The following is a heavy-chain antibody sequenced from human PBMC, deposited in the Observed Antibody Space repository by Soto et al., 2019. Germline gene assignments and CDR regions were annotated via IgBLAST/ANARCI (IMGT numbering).Heavy chain of an antibody. D-gene: IGHD4-4*01. CDR2: VFYTVRA. V-gene: IGHV4-59*01. J-gene: IGHJ6*02. Sequence: SQTLSLTCTVSGGSLGSYYWSWIRQLPGKGREWIGYVFYTVRANYNASRKSRVSISIDTSNYQFSLKLSSVPAADTAVYYCARDGDGRMTTNPYPYNGTDVWGPGTTVTVSS. CDR3: ARDGDGRMTTNPYPYNGTDV. CDR1: GGSLGSYY.